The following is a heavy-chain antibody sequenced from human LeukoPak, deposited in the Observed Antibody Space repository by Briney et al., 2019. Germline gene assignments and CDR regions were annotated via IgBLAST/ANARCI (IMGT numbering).Heavy chain of an antibody. Sequence: ASATVSCKASGYTFTSYYMHWVRQAPGQGLEWMGIINPSGGSTSYAQKFQGRVTMTRDMSTSTVYMELSRLRSDDTAVYYCARGFRDWFDPWGQGTLVTVSS. CDR3: ARGFRDWFDP. J-gene: IGHJ5*02. V-gene: IGHV1-46*01. CDR2: INPSGGST. CDR1: GYTFTSYY. D-gene: IGHD5-24*01.